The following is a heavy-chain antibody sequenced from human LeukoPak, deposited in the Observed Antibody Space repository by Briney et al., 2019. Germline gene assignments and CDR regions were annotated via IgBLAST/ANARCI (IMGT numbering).Heavy chain of an antibody. V-gene: IGHV3-23*01. CDR3: AKASGSRFTYYYDSSGYYVDY. CDR1: GFTFSSYA. D-gene: IGHD3-22*01. CDR2: ISGSGGST. Sequence: GGSLRLSCAASGFTFSSYAMSWVRQAPGKGLEWVSAISGSGGSTYYAGSVKGRFTISRDNSKNTLYLQMNSLRAEDTAVYYCAKASGSRFTYYYDSSGYYVDYWGQGTLVTVSS. J-gene: IGHJ4*02.